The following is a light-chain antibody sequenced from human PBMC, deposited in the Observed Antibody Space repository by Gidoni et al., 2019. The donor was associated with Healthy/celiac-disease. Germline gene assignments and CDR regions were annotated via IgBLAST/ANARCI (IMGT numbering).Light chain of an antibody. V-gene: IGKV1-5*03. Sequence: DIQMTQSPSTLSASVGDRVTITCRASQRISSWLAWYQQKPGKAPKLLIYKASSLESGVPSRFSGSGSGTEFTLTISSLQPDDFATYYCQQYNSYITFGPXTKVDIK. J-gene: IGKJ3*01. CDR3: QQYNSYIT. CDR1: QRISSW. CDR2: KAS.